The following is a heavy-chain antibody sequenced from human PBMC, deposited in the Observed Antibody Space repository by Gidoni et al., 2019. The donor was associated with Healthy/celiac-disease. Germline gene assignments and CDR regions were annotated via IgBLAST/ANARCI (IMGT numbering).Heavy chain of an antibody. CDR2: IYYSGST. Sequence: QVQLQESGPGLVKPSETLSLTCTVSGRSVSSGSYYWSWIRQPPGKGLEWIGYIYYSGSTNYNPSLKSRVTISVDTSKNQFSLKLSSVTAADTAVYYCARANSEYSWFDPWGQGTLVTVSS. V-gene: IGHV4-61*01. D-gene: IGHD3-10*01. CDR3: ARANSEYSWFDP. CDR1: GRSVSSGSYY. J-gene: IGHJ5*02.